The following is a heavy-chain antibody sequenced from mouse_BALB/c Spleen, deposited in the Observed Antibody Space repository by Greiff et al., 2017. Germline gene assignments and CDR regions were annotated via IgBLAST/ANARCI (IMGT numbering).Heavy chain of an antibody. CDR2: IDPANGNT. CDR1: GFNIKDTY. D-gene: IGHD1-1*01. J-gene: IGHJ2*01. CDR3: ARDYSGISDVEDSFDD. Sequence: VQLQQSGAELVKPGASVKLSCTASGFNIKDTYMHWVKQRPEQGLEWIGRIDPANGNTKYDPKFQGKATITADTSSNTAYLQLSSLTSEDTAVYYSARDYSGISDVEDSFDDWGQGTTLSESS. V-gene: IGHV14-3*02.